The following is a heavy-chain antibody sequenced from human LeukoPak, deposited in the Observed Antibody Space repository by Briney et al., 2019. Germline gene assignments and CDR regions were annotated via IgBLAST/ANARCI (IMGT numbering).Heavy chain of an antibody. CDR1: GFTFSSYA. Sequence: PGGSLRLSCAASGFTFSSYAMSWVRQAPGKGLEWVSAISGSGGSTYYADSVKGRFTISRDNSKNTLYLQMNSLRAEDTAVYYCAKHRYGGNSGAESFDYWGQETLVTVSS. CDR2: ISGSGGST. D-gene: IGHD4-23*01. J-gene: IGHJ4*02. CDR3: AKHRYGGNSGAESFDY. V-gene: IGHV3-23*01.